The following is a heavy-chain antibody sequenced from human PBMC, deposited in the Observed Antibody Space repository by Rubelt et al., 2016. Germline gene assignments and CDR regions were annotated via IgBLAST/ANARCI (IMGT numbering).Heavy chain of an antibody. CDR2: IKSRGDGGAL. CDR1: GFTFSNAW. Sequence: VQLLDSGGGLVQPGGSLRISCTGSGFTFSNAWLSWVRQAPGKGLEWLGRIKSRGDGGALDYAAPVKGRFTISRDDSKNKLYLQMNSLKTEDTGVYYCKSYSSTDYDYGGQGTLVTVSS. CDR3: KSYSSTDYDY. D-gene: IGHD6-13*01. V-gene: IGHV3-15*01. J-gene: IGHJ4*02.